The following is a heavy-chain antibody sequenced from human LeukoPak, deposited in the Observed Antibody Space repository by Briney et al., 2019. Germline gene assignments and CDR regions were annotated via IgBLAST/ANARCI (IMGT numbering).Heavy chain of an antibody. CDR3: ARQGGYDYFDY. CDR2: IYYSGST. V-gene: IGHV4-34*01. CDR1: GGSFSGYY. Sequence: SETLSLTCAVYGGSFSGYYWSWIRQPPGKGLEWIGSIYYSGSTYYNPSLKSRVTISVDTSKNQFSLKLSSVTAADTAVYYCARQGGYDYFDYWGQGTLVTVSS. D-gene: IGHD5-12*01. J-gene: IGHJ4*02.